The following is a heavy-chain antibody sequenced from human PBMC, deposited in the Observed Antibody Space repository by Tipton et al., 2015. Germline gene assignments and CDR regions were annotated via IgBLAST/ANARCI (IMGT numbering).Heavy chain of an antibody. J-gene: IGHJ4*02. D-gene: IGHD6-19*01. V-gene: IGHV4-39*01. CDR3: DGRDSSGWYYFDY. CDR2: IYYSGST. Sequence: TLSLTCTVSGGSISSSSYYWGWIRQPPGKGLEWIGSIYYSGSTYYNPSLKSRVTISVDTSKNQFSLKLSSVTAADTAVYYCDGRDSSGWYYFDYWGQGTLVTVSS. CDR1: GGSISSSSYY.